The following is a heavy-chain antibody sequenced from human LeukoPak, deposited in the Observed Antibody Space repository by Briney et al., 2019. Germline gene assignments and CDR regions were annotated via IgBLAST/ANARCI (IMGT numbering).Heavy chain of an antibody. D-gene: IGHD5-12*01. CDR2: IYYSGST. CDR1: GGSIISSSYY. Sequence: PSETLSLTCTVSGGSIISSSYYCGWIRQPPGKWLEWIGSIYYSGSTYYNPSLKSRVTISVDTSKNQFSLKLSSVTAADTAVYYCARHIVATITGVDYWGQGTLVTVSS. J-gene: IGHJ4*02. CDR3: ARHIVATITGVDY. V-gene: IGHV4-39*01.